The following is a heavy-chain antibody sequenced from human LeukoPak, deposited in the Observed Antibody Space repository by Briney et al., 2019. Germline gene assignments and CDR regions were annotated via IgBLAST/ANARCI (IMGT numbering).Heavy chain of an antibody. V-gene: IGHV4-34*01. J-gene: IGHJ5*02. CDR3: ARVDGYSYVSGNFYNYWFDP. D-gene: IGHD3-10*01. CDR2: MSHSGST. Sequence: SETLSLTCAVYGGSFSGYYWSWIRQPPGKGLEWIGKMSHSGSTNYNASLESRVTISLDSFKNQFSLKLTSVTAADTAVYYCARVDGYSYVSGNFYNYWFDPWGQGTLVTVSS. CDR1: GGSFSGYY.